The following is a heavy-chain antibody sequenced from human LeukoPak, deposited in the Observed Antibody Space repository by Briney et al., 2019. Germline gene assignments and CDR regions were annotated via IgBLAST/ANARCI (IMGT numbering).Heavy chain of an antibody. CDR1: GFTFSSYS. Sequence: GGSLRLSCAASGFTFSSYSMNWVRQAPGKGLEWVSSISSSSSYIYYADSVKGRFTISRDNAKNPLYLQMNSLRAEDTAVYYCAGPSGYSYGFFYWGQGTLVTVSS. D-gene: IGHD5-18*01. CDR2: ISSSSSYI. V-gene: IGHV3-21*01. CDR3: AGPSGYSYGFFY. J-gene: IGHJ4*02.